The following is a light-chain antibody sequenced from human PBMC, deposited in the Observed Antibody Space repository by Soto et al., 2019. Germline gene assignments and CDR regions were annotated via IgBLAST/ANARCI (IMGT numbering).Light chain of an antibody. V-gene: IGKV1-39*01. CDR3: QQSYSTSIT. J-gene: IGKJ5*01. Sequence: DIQMTQSPSSLSASVGDRVTITCRASQTISSYLNWYQQKAGEAPKLLIYAASNLQGGVPARFSGSGSGTDFTLTISSLQPEDFATYYCQQSYSTSITFGQGTRLDIK. CDR2: AAS. CDR1: QTISSY.